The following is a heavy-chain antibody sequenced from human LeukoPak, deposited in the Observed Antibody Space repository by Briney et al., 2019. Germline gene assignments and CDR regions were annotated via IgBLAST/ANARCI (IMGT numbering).Heavy chain of an antibody. Sequence: SETLSLTCTVSGGSISSYYWSWIRQPAGKGLQWIGRIYSSGSTNYNPSLKSRVTMSVDTSKNQFSLRLSSVSAADTAVYYCARDLGFWSGPDYWGQGTLVTVSS. J-gene: IGHJ4*02. V-gene: IGHV4-4*07. CDR1: GGSISSYY. D-gene: IGHD3-3*01. CDR2: IYSSGST. CDR3: ARDLGFWSGPDY.